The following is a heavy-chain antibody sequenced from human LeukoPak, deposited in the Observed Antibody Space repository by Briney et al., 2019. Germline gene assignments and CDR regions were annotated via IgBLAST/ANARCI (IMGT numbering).Heavy chain of an antibody. J-gene: IGHJ4*02. CDR3: TRDQTPYY. CDR2: IRSNLYGGTP. Sequence: GGSLRLSCAASGFSFGSYGMTWVRQAPGKGLEWVGFIRSNLYGGTPEYAASVKGRSTISRDDSNSIAYLEMDSLKTDDTAVYYCTRDQTPYYWGQGTLVTVSS. CDR1: GFSFGSYG. V-gene: IGHV3-49*04.